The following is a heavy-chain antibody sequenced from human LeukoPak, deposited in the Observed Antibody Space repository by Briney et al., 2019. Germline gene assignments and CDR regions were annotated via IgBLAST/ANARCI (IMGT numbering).Heavy chain of an antibody. CDR3: ARERAYCGGDCAAPDY. V-gene: IGHV4-39*07. CDR2: IYYSGIT. D-gene: IGHD2-21*02. Sequence: SETLSLTCTVSGGSISSSSYYWGWFRQLPGKGLEWIGSIYYSGITYYNPSLKSRVTISVDTSKNQFSLKLSSVTAADTAVYYCARERAYCGGDCAAPDYWGQGTLVTVSS. CDR1: GGSISSSSYY. J-gene: IGHJ4*02.